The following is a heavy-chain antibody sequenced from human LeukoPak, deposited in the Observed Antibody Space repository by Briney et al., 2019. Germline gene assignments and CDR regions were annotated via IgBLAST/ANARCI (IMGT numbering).Heavy chain of an antibody. CDR2: ISSNGGST. Sequence: GGSLRLSCAASGFTFSTYAMHWVRQAPGKGLEYVSGISSNGGSTFYANSVNGRFTIFRDNSETTVYLQMGSLRTEDMAVYYCARSYDFWSGYMDVWGKGPTVTVSS. J-gene: IGHJ6*03. D-gene: IGHD3-3*01. V-gene: IGHV3-64*01. CDR3: ARSYDFWSGYMDV. CDR1: GFTFSTYA.